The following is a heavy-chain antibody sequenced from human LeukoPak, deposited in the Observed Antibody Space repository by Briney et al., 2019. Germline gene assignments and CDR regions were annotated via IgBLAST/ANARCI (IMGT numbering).Heavy chain of an antibody. CDR2: ITPIFGTP. J-gene: IGHJ4*02. V-gene: IGHV1-69*13. Sequence: ASVKVSCKASGGTFSNYAISWVRQAPGQGLEWMGGITPIFGTPNYAQKFQGRVTITADESTSTAYTELSGLRSEDTAVYYCARWAGYCSITNCYTAFDFWGQGTLVTVSS. CDR3: ARWAGYCSITNCYTAFDF. CDR1: GGTFSNYA. D-gene: IGHD2-2*02.